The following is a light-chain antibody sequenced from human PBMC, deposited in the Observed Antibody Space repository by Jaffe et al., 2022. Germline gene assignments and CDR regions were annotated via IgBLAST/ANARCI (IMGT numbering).Light chain of an antibody. J-gene: IGKJ2*01. CDR1: QSISSW. V-gene: IGKV1-5*03. CDR2: KAS. CDR3: QQYNSYSSGVYT. Sequence: DIQMTQSPSTLSASVGDRVTITCRASQSISSWLAWYQQKPGKAPKLLIYKASSLESGVPSRFSGSGSGTEFTLTISSLQPDDFATYYCQQYNSYSSGVYTFGQGTKLEIK.